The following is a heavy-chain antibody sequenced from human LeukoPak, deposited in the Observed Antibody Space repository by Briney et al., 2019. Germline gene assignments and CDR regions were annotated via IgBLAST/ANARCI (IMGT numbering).Heavy chain of an antibody. CDR2: ISYDGSNK. V-gene: IGHV3-30-3*01. J-gene: IGHJ4*02. CDR1: GFTFSSYA. CDR3: VRGSPNSGSQYGY. Sequence: PGGSLRLSCAASGFTFSSYAMHWVRQAPGKGLEWVAVISYDGSNKYYADSVKGRFTISRDNSKNTLYLQMNSLRAEDTAVFYCVRGSPNSGSQYGYWGQGTLVTVSS. D-gene: IGHD1-26*01.